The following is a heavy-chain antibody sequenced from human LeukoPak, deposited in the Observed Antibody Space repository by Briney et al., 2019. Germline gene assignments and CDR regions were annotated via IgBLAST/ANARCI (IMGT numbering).Heavy chain of an antibody. CDR1: GGSFSGYY. D-gene: IGHD3-16*01. V-gene: IGHV4-34*01. CDR2: INHSGST. J-gene: IGHJ4*02. CDR3: ARGRDMITFGGVLAFDY. Sequence: SETLSLTCAVYGGSFSGYYWSWIRQPPGKGLEWIGEINHSGSTNYNPSLKSRVTISVDTSKNQFSLKLSSVTATDTAVYYCARGRDMITFGGVLAFDYWGRGTLVTVSS.